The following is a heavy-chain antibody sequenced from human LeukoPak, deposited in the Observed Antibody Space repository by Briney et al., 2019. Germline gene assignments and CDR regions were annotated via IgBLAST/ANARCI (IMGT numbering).Heavy chain of an antibody. J-gene: IGHJ6*03. Sequence: SETLSLTCTVSGGSISSSSYYWGWIRQPPGKGLEWIGSIYYSGSTNYNPSLKSRVTISVDTSKNQFSLKLSSVTAADTAVYYCARVLPYYMDVWGKGTTVTVSS. D-gene: IGHD2/OR15-2a*01. CDR2: IYYSGST. CDR1: GGSISSSSYY. V-gene: IGHV4-39*07. CDR3: ARVLPYYMDV.